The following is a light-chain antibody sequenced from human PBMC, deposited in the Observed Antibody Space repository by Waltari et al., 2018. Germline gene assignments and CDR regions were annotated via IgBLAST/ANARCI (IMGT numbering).Light chain of an antibody. CDR1: TRDVGRYNY. CDR2: EVT. CDR3: SSYTSIKTPYVV. V-gene: IGLV2-14*01. J-gene: IGLJ2*01. Sequence: QSALTQPASVSGSPGQSITISCTGTTRDVGRYNYVSWYQCHPGKAPELIIYEVTSRPAGVSVRFSGSKSGNTASLSISGLQPEDEADYYCSSYTSIKTPYVVFGGGTKVTVL.